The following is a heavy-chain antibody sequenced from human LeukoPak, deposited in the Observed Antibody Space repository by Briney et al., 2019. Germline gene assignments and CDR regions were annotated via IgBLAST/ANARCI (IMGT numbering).Heavy chain of an antibody. Sequence: GGSLRLSCAASGFTFSSYGMPWVRQAPGKGLGWVAVISYDGSNKYYADSVKGRFTISRDNSKNTLYLQMNSLRAEDTAVYYCAKDVGIAAPVVYYYYYGMDVWGQGTTVTVSS. CDR2: ISYDGSNK. D-gene: IGHD6-6*01. V-gene: IGHV3-30*18. CDR1: GFTFSSYG. J-gene: IGHJ6*02. CDR3: AKDVGIAAPVVYYYYYGMDV.